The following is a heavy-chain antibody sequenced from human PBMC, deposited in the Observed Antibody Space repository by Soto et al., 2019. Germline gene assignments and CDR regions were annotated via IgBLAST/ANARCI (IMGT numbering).Heavy chain of an antibody. Sequence: QVQLVQSGAEVKKPGASVKVSCKASGYTFTSYGISWVRQAPGQGLEWMGWISAYNGNTNYAQKLQGRVTMTTDTDTSTAYMEPRSLRSDDTAVYYCARDGALGENYYCCGMDVWGQGTTVTVSS. CDR1: GYTFTSYG. V-gene: IGHV1-18*01. CDR2: ISAYNGNT. J-gene: IGHJ6*02. D-gene: IGHD3-16*01. CDR3: ARDGALGENYYCCGMDV.